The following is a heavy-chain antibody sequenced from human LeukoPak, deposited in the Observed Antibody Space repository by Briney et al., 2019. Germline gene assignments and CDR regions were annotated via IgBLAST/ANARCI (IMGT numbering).Heavy chain of an antibody. D-gene: IGHD3-10*01. CDR1: GYTFTTYG. Sequence: ASVKVSCKASGYTFTTYGISWVRQAPGQGLEWMGWISAYNDNTNYAQKLQGRVIMTTDTSTSTAYMELRSLRSEDTAVYYCARDLYGSESYTGTFDYWGQGTLVTVSS. CDR3: ARDLYGSESYTGTFDY. V-gene: IGHV1-18*01. CDR2: ISAYNDNT. J-gene: IGHJ4*02.